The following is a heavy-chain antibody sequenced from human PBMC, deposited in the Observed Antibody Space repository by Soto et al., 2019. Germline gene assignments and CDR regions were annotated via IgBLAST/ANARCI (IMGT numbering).Heavy chain of an antibody. D-gene: IGHD5-18*01. CDR2: IFSSGST. J-gene: IGHJ4*02. CDR3: AREGSYSAYNFAHGIQLWSFDX. Sequence: SETLSLTCTVSGGSINTCYWSWVRQPAGKGLEWIGRIFSSGSTSFNTSLESLVSMSVDTSKNHFSLNLSSVTAADMAVYYCAREGSYSAYNFAHGIQLWSFDXWGQGALVTVSX. CDR1: GGSINTCY. V-gene: IGHV4-4*07.